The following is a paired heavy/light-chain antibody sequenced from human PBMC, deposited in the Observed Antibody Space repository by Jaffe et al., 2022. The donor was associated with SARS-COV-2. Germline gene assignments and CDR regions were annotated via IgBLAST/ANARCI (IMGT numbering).Heavy chain of an antibody. CDR3: ARDGVVVLIHLGYFDY. D-gene: IGHD2-21*01. Sequence: QVQLVESGGGVVQPGRSLRLSCAASGFTFSTYAMHWVRQAPGKGLEWVAIISYDGSNKYYADSVKGRFTISRDNSKNTLYLQMNSLRVEDTAMYYCARDGVVVLIHLGYFDYWGQGTLVTVSS. J-gene: IGHJ4*02. CDR1: GFTFSTYA. CDR2: ISYDGSNK. V-gene: IGHV3-30*04.
Light chain of an antibody. Sequence: QSALTQPASVSGSPGQSITISCTGTSSDVGSYNLVSWYQQHPGKAPKLLIYEGSKRPSGVSNRFSGSKSGNTASLTISGLQAEDEADYYCCSYTSTVVFGGGTKLTVL. CDR1: SSDVGSYNL. CDR3: CSYTSTVV. V-gene: IGLV2-23*01. J-gene: IGLJ2*01. CDR2: EGS.